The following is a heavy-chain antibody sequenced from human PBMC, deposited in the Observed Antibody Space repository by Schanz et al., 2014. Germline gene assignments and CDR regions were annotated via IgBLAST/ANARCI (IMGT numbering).Heavy chain of an antibody. D-gene: IGHD1-7*01. Sequence: LVESGGGLVQPGGSLRLSCAVSGFTVSDHYMDWVRQAPGKGLEWLGRVRNRRNSDIIEYAASVEGRFTISRDESKNSVYLQMNSLQTDDTAVYYCFSMHYGNSVYWGQGTLVTVSS. J-gene: IGHJ4*02. CDR2: VRNRRNSDII. CDR3: FSMHYGNSVY. V-gene: IGHV3-72*01. CDR1: GFTVSDHY.